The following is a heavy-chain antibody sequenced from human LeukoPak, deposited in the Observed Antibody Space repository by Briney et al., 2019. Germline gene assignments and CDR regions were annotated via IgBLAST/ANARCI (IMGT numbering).Heavy chain of an antibody. CDR3: AKDPYYYGSGNYFDY. J-gene: IGHJ4*02. D-gene: IGHD3-10*01. CDR2: IRYDGSNK. CDR1: GFTFSSYG. Sequence: GGSLRLSCAASGFTFSSYGMHWVRQAPGTGLEWVAFIRYDGSNKYYADSVKGRFTISRDNSKNTLYLQMNSLRAEDTAVYYCAKDPYYYGSGNYFDYWGQGTLVTVSS. V-gene: IGHV3-30*02.